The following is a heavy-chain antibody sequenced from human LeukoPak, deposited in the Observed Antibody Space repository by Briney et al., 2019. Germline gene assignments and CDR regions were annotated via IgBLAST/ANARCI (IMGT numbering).Heavy chain of an antibody. J-gene: IGHJ4*02. CDR2: IRHDGSNK. V-gene: IGHV3-30*02. CDR3: AKVWWVSGNYSVPDY. D-gene: IGHD1-26*01. CDR1: GFTFSSYG. Sequence: GGSLRLSCAASGFTFSSYGMHWVRQAPGKGLEWLAFIRHDGSNKNYADSVKGRFTISRDNSKNTLYLEMNSLRPEDTAVYYCAKVWWVSGNYSVPDYWGQGTLVTVSS.